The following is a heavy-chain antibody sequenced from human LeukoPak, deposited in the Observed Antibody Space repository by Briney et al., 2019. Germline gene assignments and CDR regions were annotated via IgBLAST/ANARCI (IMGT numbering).Heavy chain of an antibody. J-gene: IGHJ4*02. V-gene: IGHV3-30*02. D-gene: IGHD6-19*01. CDR2: IRSDGSNK. CDR3: ARILDSAWGELGY. Sequence: GGSLRLSCAASGFMFSTYEMNWVRQAPGKGLEWMAFIRSDGSNKYYADSVKGRFTISRDNSKNTLYLQMNSLRAEDTAVYYCARILDSAWGELGYWGQGTLVTVSS. CDR1: GFMFSTYE.